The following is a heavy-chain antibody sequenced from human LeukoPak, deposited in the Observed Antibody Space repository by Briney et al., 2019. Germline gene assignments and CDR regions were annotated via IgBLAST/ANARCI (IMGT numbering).Heavy chain of an antibody. V-gene: IGHV1-69*05. CDR1: GGTFSSYA. D-gene: IGHD5-18*01. J-gene: IGHJ4*02. Sequence: ASVKVSCKASGGTFSSYAISWVRQAPGQGLEWMGGIIPIFGTANYAQKFQGRVTITTDESTSTAYMELSSLRSEDTAVYYCATGIQLSPAASFYFDYWGQGTLVTVSP. CDR3: ATGIQLSPAASFYFDY. CDR2: IIPIFGTA.